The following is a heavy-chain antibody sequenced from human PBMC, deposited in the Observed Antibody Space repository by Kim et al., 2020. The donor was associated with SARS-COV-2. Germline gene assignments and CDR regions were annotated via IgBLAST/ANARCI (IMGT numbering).Heavy chain of an antibody. CDR3: ARVSYCSSTSCSYYYYYGMGV. CDR1: GYSFTSYW. V-gene: IGHV5-51*01. Sequence: GESLKISCKGSGYSFTSYWIGWVRQMPGKGLEWMGIIYPGDSDTRYSPSFQGQVTISADKSISAAYLQWSSLKASDTAMYYCARVSYCSSTSCSYYYYYGMGVWGQGTTVTVSS. D-gene: IGHD2-2*01. CDR2: IYPGDSDT. J-gene: IGHJ6*02.